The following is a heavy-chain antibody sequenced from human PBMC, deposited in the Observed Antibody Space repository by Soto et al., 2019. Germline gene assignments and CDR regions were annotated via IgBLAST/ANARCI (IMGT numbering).Heavy chain of an antibody. J-gene: IGHJ3*01. Sequence: QVQLQESGPGLVKPSETLSLTCTVSGGSISSYYWSWIRQPPGKGLEWIGYIYYSGSTNYNPSLKSRVTISADTSKNQFTLKLSSVTAADTAVYSCARQYGDYVRGAFDFWGQGTRVTVSS. CDR3: ARQYGDYVRGAFDF. CDR1: GGSISSYY. V-gene: IGHV4-59*01. CDR2: IYYSGST. D-gene: IGHD4-17*01.